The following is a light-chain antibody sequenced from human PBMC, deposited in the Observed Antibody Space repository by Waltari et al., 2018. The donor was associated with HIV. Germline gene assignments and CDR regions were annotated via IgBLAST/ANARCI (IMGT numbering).Light chain of an antibody. V-gene: IGLV2-23*01. CDR1: SSDIGNYNL. J-gene: IGLJ2*01. CDR3: CSYGGSSNWL. CDR2: EGI. Sequence: QSALTQPASVSGSPGQSITISCTGTSSDIGNYNLVSWYQQHPGKAPKLIIYEGIKRPSGVANRNSGSKSANTAALTIAGRQAEDEADYYCCSYGGSSNWLFGGGTKLTVL.